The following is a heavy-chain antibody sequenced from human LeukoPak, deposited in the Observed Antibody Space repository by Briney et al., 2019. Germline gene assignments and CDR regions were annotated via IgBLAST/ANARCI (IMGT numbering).Heavy chain of an antibody. CDR2: IKQDGSEK. J-gene: IGHJ3*02. D-gene: IGHD3-9*01. V-gene: IGHV3-7*01. Sequence: GGFLRLSCAASGFTFSSYWMSWVRQAPGKGLEWVANIKQDGSEKYYVDSVKGRFTISRDNAKNSLYLQMNSLRAEDTAVYYCARDLRYFDWLPDAFDIWGQGTMVTVSS. CDR1: GFTFSSYW. CDR3: ARDLRYFDWLPDAFDI.